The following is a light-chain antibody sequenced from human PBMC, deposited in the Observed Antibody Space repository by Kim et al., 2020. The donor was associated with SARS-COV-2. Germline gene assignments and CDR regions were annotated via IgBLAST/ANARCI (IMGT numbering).Light chain of an antibody. CDR1: QSVSSNF. CDR2: AAS. CDR3: QQYASAPWT. Sequence: ESVLTQSPSTLSLSPGERATLSCRASQSVSSNFLAWYQPRPGQAPRLLMYAASITATGIPGRFSGSGSGTDFTLTISRLEPEDFAVYYCQQYASAPWTFGQGTKVDIK. V-gene: IGKV3-20*01. J-gene: IGKJ1*01.